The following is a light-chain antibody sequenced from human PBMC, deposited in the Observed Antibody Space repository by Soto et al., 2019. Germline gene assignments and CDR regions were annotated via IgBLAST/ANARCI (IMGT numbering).Light chain of an antibody. CDR2: GNS. J-gene: IGLJ2*01. Sequence: QSVLTQPHSVSGAPGQRGTISCTWSSSNIGAGYDVHWYQQLPGTAPKLLIYGNSNRPSGVPDRFSGSKSGTSASLAITGLQAEDEADYYCQSYDSSLSGSVVFGGGTKLTVL. V-gene: IGLV1-40*01. CDR1: SSNIGAGYD. CDR3: QSYDSSLSGSVV.